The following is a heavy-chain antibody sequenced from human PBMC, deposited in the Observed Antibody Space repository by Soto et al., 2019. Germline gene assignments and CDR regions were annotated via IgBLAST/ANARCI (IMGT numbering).Heavy chain of an antibody. CDR3: ARDPRNGYNPNTYYYYYGMDV. V-gene: IGHV1-69*13. Sequence: GASVKVSCKASGGTFSSYAISWVRQAPGQGLEWMGGIIPIFGTANYAQKFQGRVTITADESTSTAYMELSSLRSEDTAVYYCARDPRNGYNPNTYYYYYGMDVWGQGTTVTVSS. D-gene: IGHD5-12*01. J-gene: IGHJ6*02. CDR2: IIPIFGTA. CDR1: GGTFSSYA.